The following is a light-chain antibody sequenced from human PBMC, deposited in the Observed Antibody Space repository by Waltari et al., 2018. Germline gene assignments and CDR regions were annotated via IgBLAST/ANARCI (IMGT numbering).Light chain of an antibody. Sequence: EIMLTQSPGTLSLSPGERATLDCRASQSISKYLAWYQQKPGQAPRLLIYDASIRATGIPDRFSGSGYGTDFSLTISRLEPEDYAVYYCQKYGSLPATFGRGTKVEIK. CDR3: QKYGSLPAT. CDR1: QSISKY. CDR2: DAS. J-gene: IGKJ1*01. V-gene: IGKV3-20*01.